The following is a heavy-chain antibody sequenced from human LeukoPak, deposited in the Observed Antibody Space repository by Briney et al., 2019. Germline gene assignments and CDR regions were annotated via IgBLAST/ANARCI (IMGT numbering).Heavy chain of an antibody. V-gene: IGHV3-23*01. CDR2: ISGSGGST. CDR3: ATALHYYGSGSPQY. J-gene: IGHJ4*02. D-gene: IGHD3-10*01. CDR1: GFTFSSYA. Sequence: GGSLRLSCAASGFTFSSYAMSWVRQAPGKGLEWVSAISGSGGSTYYADSVKGRFTISRDNSKNTLYLQMNSLRAEDTAVYYCATALHYYGSGSPQYWGQGTLVTVSP.